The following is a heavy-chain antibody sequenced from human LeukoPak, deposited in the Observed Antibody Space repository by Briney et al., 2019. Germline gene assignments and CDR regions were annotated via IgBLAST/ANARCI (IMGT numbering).Heavy chain of an antibody. CDR3: ASQVGSGSYFPGDY. D-gene: IGHD1-26*01. J-gene: IGHJ4*02. Sequence: GGSLRLSCAASEFTFSSYSMNWVRQAPGKGLEWVSSISSSSSYIYYADSVKGRFTISRDNAKNSLYLQMNSLRAEDTAVYYCASQVGSGSYFPGDYWGQGTLVTVSS. V-gene: IGHV3-21*01. CDR1: EFTFSSYS. CDR2: ISSSSSYI.